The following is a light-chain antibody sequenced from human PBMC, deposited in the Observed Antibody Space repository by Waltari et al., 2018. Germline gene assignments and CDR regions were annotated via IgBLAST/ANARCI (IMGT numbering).Light chain of an antibody. J-gene: IGKJ2*01. CDR2: ATS. CDR3: QQYGGSPLYT. V-gene: IGKV3-20*01. CDR1: QSVSSSS. Sequence: EIVLTQSPGTLSLSPGQSATLSCRLSQSVSSSSLGWYQQTPGQAPRLLIYATSSRAAGIPDKFSASASGTDFTLTISRLEPEDFAVYYCQQYGGSPLYTFGQGTKLEI.